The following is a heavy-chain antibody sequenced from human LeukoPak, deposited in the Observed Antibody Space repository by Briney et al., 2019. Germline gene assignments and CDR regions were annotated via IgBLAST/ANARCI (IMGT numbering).Heavy chain of an antibody. CDR3: SXVRFXXSSXRPVYYYMDX. CDR1: GYTFTGYY. CDR2: INPNSGGT. Sequence: ASVKVSCKASGYTFTGYYMHWVRQAPGQGLEWMGRINPNSGGTNYAQKFQGRVTMTRDTSISTAYMELSRLRSDDTAVYYWSXVRFXXSSXRPVYYYMDXWGXGXTVTXSS. D-gene: IGHD6-6*01. V-gene: IGHV1-2*06. J-gene: IGHJ6*03.